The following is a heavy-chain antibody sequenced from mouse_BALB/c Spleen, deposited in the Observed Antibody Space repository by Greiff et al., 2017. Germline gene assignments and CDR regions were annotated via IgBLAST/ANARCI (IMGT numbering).Heavy chain of an antibody. CDR1: GFNIKDTY. CDR3: ARIFTTVVVDY. CDR2: IDPANGNT. Sequence: VQLHQSGAELVKPGASVKLSCTASGFNIKDTYMHWVKQRPEQGLEWIGRIDPANGNTKYDPKFQGKATITADTSSNTAYLQLSSLTSEDTAVYYCARIFTTVVVDYWGQGTTLTVSS. D-gene: IGHD1-1*01. V-gene: IGHV14-3*02. J-gene: IGHJ2*01.